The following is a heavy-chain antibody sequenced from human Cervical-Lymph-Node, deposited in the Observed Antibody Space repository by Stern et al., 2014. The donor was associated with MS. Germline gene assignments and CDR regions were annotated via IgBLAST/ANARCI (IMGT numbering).Heavy chain of an antibody. Sequence: QVQLVQSGADVKKPGSSVKVSCKASGGTFSTYSISWVRQAPGQGLEWMGGITPSFATANYAQKVHGRVTITADDSTSTAYMELSSLRSEDTAVYYCAFGGRSGYPKHFDPWGQGTVVTVSS. CDR1: GGTFSTYS. J-gene: IGHJ5*02. CDR2: ITPSFATA. CDR3: AFGGRSGYPKHFDP. D-gene: IGHD5-12*01. V-gene: IGHV1-69*01.